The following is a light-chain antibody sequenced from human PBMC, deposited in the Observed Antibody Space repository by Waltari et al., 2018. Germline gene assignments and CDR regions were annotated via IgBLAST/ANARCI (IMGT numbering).Light chain of an antibody. CDR3: QQRSNWLT. CDR1: QSVSSY. V-gene: IGKV3-11*01. J-gene: IGKJ4*01. CDR2: AAS. Sequence: EIVLTQSPATLSLSPGERATLSCRASQSVSSYLAWYQQKPGQAPRLLIYAASNRATGIPARFSGGGSGTDFTLTISSLEPEDFAVYYCQQRSNWLTFGGGTKVEIK.